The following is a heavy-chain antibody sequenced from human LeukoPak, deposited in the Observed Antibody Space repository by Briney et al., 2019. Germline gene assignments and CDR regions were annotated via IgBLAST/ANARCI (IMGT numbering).Heavy chain of an antibody. CDR1: GGSISSYY. D-gene: IGHD6-19*01. CDR3: ARARIAVAGTNFDY. Sequence: SGTLSLTCTVSGGSISSYYWSWIRQPPGKGLEWIGYIYYSGSTNYNPSLKSRVTISVDTSKNQFSLKLSSVTAADTAVYYCARARIAVAGTNFDYWGQGTLVTVSS. J-gene: IGHJ4*02. V-gene: IGHV4-59*01. CDR2: IYYSGST.